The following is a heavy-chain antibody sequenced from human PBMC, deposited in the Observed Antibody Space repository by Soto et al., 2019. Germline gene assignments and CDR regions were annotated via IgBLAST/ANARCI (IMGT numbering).Heavy chain of an antibody. Sequence: QVQLQQWGAGLLKPSETLSLTCAVYGGSFSGYYWSWIRQAPGKGLEWIGEINHSGSTNYNPSLKSRVTISGDTSKNQFSLKLRSVTAADTAVYYCARVGYCSGVSCYVPIDYWGQGTLVTVSS. D-gene: IGHD2-15*01. CDR1: GGSFSGYY. J-gene: IGHJ4*02. CDR2: INHSGST. CDR3: ARVGYCSGVSCYVPIDY. V-gene: IGHV4-34*01.